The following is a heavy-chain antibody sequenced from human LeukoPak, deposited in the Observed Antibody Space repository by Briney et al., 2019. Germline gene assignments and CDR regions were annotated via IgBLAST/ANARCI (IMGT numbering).Heavy chain of an antibody. D-gene: IGHD2-15*01. V-gene: IGHV4-61*02. Sequence: SETLSLTCTVSGGSISSGSYYWSWIRQPAGKGLEWIGRIYTSGSTNYNPSLKSRVTISVDTSKNHFSLKLSSVTAADTAVYYCATSVALLKEWFDPWGQGTLVTVSS. CDR3: ATSVALLKEWFDP. CDR1: GGSISSGSYY. J-gene: IGHJ5*02. CDR2: IYTSGST.